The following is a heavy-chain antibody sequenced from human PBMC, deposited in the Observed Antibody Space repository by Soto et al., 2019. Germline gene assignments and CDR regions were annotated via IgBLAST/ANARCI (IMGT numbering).Heavy chain of an antibody. J-gene: IGHJ4*02. CDR1: GFTFDDYA. CDR3: AKDDSLAPNSHFDY. CDR2: ISWNSGSI. D-gene: IGHD2-21*01. V-gene: IGHV3-9*01. Sequence: EVQLVESGGGLVQPGRSLRLSCAASGFTFDDYAMHWVRQAPGKGLEWVSGISWNSGSIGYADSVKGRFTISRDNAKNSLYLQMNSLRAEDTALYYCAKDDSLAPNSHFDYWGQGTLVTVSS.